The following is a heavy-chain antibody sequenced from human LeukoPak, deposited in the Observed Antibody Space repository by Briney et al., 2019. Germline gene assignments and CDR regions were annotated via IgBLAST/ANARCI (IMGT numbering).Heavy chain of an antibody. Sequence: SETLSLTCAVYGGSFSGYYWSWIRQPPGKGLEWIGEINHSGSTNYNPSLKSRVTISVDTSKNQFSLKLSSVAAADTAVYYCARLRGDYWGQGTLVTVSS. CDR2: INHSGST. D-gene: IGHD3-10*01. CDR3: ARLRGDY. CDR1: GGSFSGYY. V-gene: IGHV4-34*01. J-gene: IGHJ4*02.